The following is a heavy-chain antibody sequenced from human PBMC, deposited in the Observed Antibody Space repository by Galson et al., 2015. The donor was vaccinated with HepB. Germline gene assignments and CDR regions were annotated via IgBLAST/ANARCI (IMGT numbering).Heavy chain of an antibody. CDR3: TGDRFETNPMDVVPGTIVK. CDR1: GFMFSSYG. D-gene: IGHD1-1*01. Sequence: SLRLSCAASGFMFSSYGMHWVRQAPGKGLEWVADIRYDGRNKYYADSVRGRFSISRDNSKKTLYLQMDSLRDEDTAVYYCTGDRFETNPMDVVPGTIVKWGQGTLVTVSS. V-gene: IGHV3-33*01. J-gene: IGHJ4*02. CDR2: IRYDGRNK.